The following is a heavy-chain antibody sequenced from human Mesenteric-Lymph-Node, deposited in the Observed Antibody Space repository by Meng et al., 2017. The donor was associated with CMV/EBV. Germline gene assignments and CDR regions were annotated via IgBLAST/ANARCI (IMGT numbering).Heavy chain of an antibody. D-gene: IGHD4-11*01. CDR2: INPNSGDT. CDR3: ARVVYSNYYFDY. Sequence: ASVKVSCKASGYTFTDYYMHLVRQAPGQGLEWMGWINPNSGDTNYAQKFQGRVTMTRDTSISTAYMELSRLRSDDTAVYYCARVVYSNYYFDYWGQGTLVTVSS. J-gene: IGHJ4*02. CDR1: GYTFTDYY. V-gene: IGHV1-2*02.